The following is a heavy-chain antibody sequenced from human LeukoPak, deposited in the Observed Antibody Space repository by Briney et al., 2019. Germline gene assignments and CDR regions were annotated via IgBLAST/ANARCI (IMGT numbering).Heavy chain of an antibody. CDR3: ARDRGEFDP. CDR2: ISGSGNII. J-gene: IGHJ5*02. CDR1: GFTFSDYY. D-gene: IGHD3-16*01. V-gene: IGHV3-11*01. Sequence: GSLRLSCAASGFTFSDYYMSWIRQAPGKGLEWVAYISGSGNIIYYTESLKGRFTISRDNAKNSLFLQMNSLRVEDTAVYYCARDRGEFDPWGQGTLVTVSS.